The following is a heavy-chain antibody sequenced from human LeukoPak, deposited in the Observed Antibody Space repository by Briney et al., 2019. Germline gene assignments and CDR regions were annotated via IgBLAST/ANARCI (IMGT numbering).Heavy chain of an antibody. Sequence: GGSLRLSCAASGFTFSSYAMSWVRQAPGKGLEWVSAISGSGGSTYYADSVKGRFTISRDNSKNTLYLQMNSLRAEDTAVYYRAKGSNFWSGYHYFDYWGQGTLVTVSS. CDR2: ISGSGGST. V-gene: IGHV3-23*01. D-gene: IGHD3-3*01. CDR3: AKGSNFWSGYHYFDY. CDR1: GFTFSSYA. J-gene: IGHJ4*02.